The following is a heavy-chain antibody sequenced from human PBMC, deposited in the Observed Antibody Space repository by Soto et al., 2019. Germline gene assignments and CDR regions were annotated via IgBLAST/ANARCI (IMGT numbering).Heavy chain of an antibody. V-gene: IGHV1-18*01. CDR3: AREFIWDGDCVRGDY. CDR1: GYTFTSYG. CDR2: ISAYNGNT. D-gene: IGHD2-21*02. J-gene: IGHJ4*02. Sequence: QVQLVQSGAEVKKPGASVKVSCKASGYTFTSYGISWVRQAPGQGLEWMGWISAYNGNTNYAQKLQGRVTMTTDTSXXTAYMELRSLGSDDTAVYYCAREFIWDGDCVRGDYWGQGTLVTVSS.